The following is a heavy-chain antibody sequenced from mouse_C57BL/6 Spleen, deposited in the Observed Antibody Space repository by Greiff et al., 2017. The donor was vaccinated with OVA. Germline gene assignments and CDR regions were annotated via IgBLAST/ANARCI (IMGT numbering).Heavy chain of an antibody. CDR2: INPSSGYT. V-gene: IGHV1-4*01. J-gene: IGHJ4*01. D-gene: IGHD1-1*02. Sequence: VQGVESGAELARPGASVKMSCKASGYTFTSYTMHWVKQRPGQGLEWIGYINPSSGYTKYNQKFKDKATLTADKSSSTAYMQLSSLTSEDSAVYYCASYDYYAMDYWGQGTSVTVSS. CDR3: ASYDYYAMDY. CDR1: GYTFTSYT.